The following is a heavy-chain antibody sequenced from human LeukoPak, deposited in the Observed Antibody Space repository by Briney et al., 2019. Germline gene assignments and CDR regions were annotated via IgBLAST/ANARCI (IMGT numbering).Heavy chain of an antibody. CDR3: ARHRELPTEFDY. J-gene: IGHJ4*02. CDR1: GYTFTSYG. Sequence: ASVKVSCKATGYTFTSYGISWVRQAPGQGLEWMGWISAYNGNTNYAQKLQGRVTMTTDTSTSTAYMELRSLRSDDTAVYYCARHRELPTEFDYWGQGTLVTVSS. CDR2: ISAYNGNT. V-gene: IGHV1-18*01. D-gene: IGHD1-26*01.